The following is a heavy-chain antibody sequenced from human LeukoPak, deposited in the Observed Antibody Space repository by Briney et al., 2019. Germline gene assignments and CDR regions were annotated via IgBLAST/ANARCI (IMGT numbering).Heavy chain of an antibody. D-gene: IGHD1-26*01. Sequence: AGGSLRLSCAASGFTFSSYAMSWVRQAPGKGLEWVANIKQDGSEKYYVDSVRGRFTISRDNAKNSLYLQMNSLRAEDTAVYFCARDLSVGAKPDLGFDYWGQGTLVTVSS. CDR2: IKQDGSEK. CDR3: ARDLSVGAKPDLGFDY. J-gene: IGHJ4*02. V-gene: IGHV3-7*01. CDR1: GFTFSSYA.